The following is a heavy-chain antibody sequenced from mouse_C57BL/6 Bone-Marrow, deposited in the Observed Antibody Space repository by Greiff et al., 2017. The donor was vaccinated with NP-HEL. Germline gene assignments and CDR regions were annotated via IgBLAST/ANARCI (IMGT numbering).Heavy chain of an antibody. CDR2: IRNKANGYTT. CDR1: GFTFTDYY. V-gene: IGHV7-3*01. Sequence: EVKLVESGGGLVQPGGSLSLSCAASGFTFTDYYMSWVRQPPGKALEWLGFIRNKANGYTTEYSASVKGRFTISRDNSQSILYLQMNALRAEDSATDYCARYGYYFDYWGQGTTLTVSS. J-gene: IGHJ2*01. CDR3: ARYGYYFDY.